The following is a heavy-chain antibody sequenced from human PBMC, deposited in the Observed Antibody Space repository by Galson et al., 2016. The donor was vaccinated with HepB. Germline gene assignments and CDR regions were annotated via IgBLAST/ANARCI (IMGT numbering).Heavy chain of an antibody. Sequence: SLRLSCAASGFTFSNFAVSWVRQAPGKGLEWLSAMSGSGETTYNADSLKGRFTISRDNSKSILYLQMDSLRAEDTAVYYCAKDGAYSYGGMNDYYGMDVWGQGTTVTVSS. CDR3: AKDGAYSYGGMNDYYGMDV. CDR2: MSGSGETT. J-gene: IGHJ6*02. V-gene: IGHV3-23*01. D-gene: IGHD4-23*01. CDR1: GFTFSNFA.